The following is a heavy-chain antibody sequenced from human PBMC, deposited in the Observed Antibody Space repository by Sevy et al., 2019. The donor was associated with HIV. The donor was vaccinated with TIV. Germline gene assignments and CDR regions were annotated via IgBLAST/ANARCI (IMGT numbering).Heavy chain of an antibody. J-gene: IGHJ3*02. V-gene: IGHV3-15*01. D-gene: IGHD3-22*01. Sequence: GGSLRISCAASGFTFSNACMSWVRQAPGKGLEWVGRIKSKTDGGTTDYAAPVKGRFTISRDDSKNTLYLQMNSLKTEDTAVYYCTTTYYYDSSGYYYGGDDAFDIWGQGTMVTVSS. CDR1: GFTFSNAC. CDR3: TTTYYYDSSGYYYGGDDAFDI. CDR2: IKSKTDGGTT.